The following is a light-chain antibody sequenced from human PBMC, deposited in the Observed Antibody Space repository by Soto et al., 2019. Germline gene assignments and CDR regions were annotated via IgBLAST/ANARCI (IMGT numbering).Light chain of an antibody. V-gene: IGKV3-20*01. CDR2: GAF. CDR3: QQYGDSPAT. J-gene: IGKJ3*01. CDR1: QSVSSSY. Sequence: IVLTQSPGTLSLSPGERATLSCTASQSVSSSYLAWYQQKPGQAPRLLIYGAFNRATGIPDRFSGSGSGTDFTLTFSRLEPEDFAVYYCQQYGDSPATFGPGTKVDIK.